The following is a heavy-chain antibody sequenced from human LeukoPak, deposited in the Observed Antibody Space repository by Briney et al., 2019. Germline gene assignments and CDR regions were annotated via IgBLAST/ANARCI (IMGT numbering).Heavy chain of an antibody. J-gene: IGHJ4*02. Sequence: SETLSLTCTVSGGSVSSGSYYWSWIRQPPGKGLEWIGYIYYSGSTNYNPSLKSRVTISVDTSKNQFSLKLSSVTAADTAVYYCARGSSASRFLEWLLYAAFDYWGQGTLVTVSS. V-gene: IGHV4-61*01. CDR3: ARGSSASRFLEWLLYAAFDY. CDR1: GGSVSSGSYY. CDR2: IYYSGST. D-gene: IGHD3-3*01.